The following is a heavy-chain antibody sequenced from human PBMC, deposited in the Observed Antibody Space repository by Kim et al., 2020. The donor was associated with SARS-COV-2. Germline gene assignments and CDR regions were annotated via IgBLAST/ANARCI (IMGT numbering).Heavy chain of an antibody. V-gene: IGHV4-34*01. CDR2: INHSGST. CDR3: ARGKWVWYSSSRGGFDY. Sequence: SETLSLTCAVYGGSFSGYYWSWIRQPPGKGLEWIGEINHSGSTNYNPSLKSRVTISVDTSKNQFSLKLSSVTAADTAVYYCARGKWVWYSSSRGGFDYWGQGTLVTVSS. J-gene: IGHJ4*02. CDR1: GGSFSGYY. D-gene: IGHD6-6*01.